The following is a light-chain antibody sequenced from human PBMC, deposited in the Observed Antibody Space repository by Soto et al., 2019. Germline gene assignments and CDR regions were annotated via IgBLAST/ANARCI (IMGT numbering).Light chain of an antibody. V-gene: IGLV2-14*01. J-gene: IGLJ3*02. Sequence: QSALTQPASVSGSPGQSITISCAGTSSDVGGYNYVSWYQHHPVKAPKLMIYEVSNRPSGVSDRFSGSRSGNTASLTISGLQAEDESDYYCISYTSSSTWVFGG. CDR1: SSDVGGYNY. CDR3: ISYTSSSTWV. CDR2: EVS.